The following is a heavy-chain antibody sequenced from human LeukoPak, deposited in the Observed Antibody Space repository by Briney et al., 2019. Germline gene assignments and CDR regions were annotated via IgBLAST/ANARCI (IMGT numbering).Heavy chain of an antibody. D-gene: IGHD1-1*01. J-gene: IGHJ4*02. CDR2: INPNSGGT. V-gene: IGHV1-2*02. CDR1: GYTLTAYY. CDR3: ANILTGSSPWDQ. Sequence: ALVKVSCKTSGYTLTAYYIHWLRQAPGQGLEWMGWINPNSGGTKFTQKFQDRVTLTRDMSISTAYMDLSRLTSDDTAVYYCANILTGSSPWDQWGQGTLVTVSS.